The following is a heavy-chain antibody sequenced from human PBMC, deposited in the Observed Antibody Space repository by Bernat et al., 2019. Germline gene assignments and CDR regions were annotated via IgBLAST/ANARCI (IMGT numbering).Heavy chain of an antibody. V-gene: IGHV3-53*01. CDR1: GFTVSSNY. J-gene: IGHJ4*02. CDR2: IYSGGST. D-gene: IGHD3-3*01. Sequence: VQLVESGGGLIQPGGSLRLSCAASGFTVSSNYMSWVRQAPGKGLEWVSVIYSGGSTYYADSVKGRFTISRDNSKNTLYLQMNSLRAEDTAVYYCARISDFWSGYGGFDYWGQGTLVTVSS. CDR3: ARISDFWSGYGGFDY.